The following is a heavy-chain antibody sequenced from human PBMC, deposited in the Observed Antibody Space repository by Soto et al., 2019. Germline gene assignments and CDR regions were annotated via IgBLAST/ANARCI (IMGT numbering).Heavy chain of an antibody. V-gene: IGHV4-39*01. D-gene: IGHD2-21*01. J-gene: IGHJ5*01. CDR3: GRVVEGATRHTDLDS. Sequence: KPSETLSLTCTVSGVSIHNSHSFWGWIRQPPGKGLEFIGTVYYSGGAHYNSSLKGRVTISVDTANNQVSLRMRSLTAADTAVYYCGRVVEGATRHTDLDSWGQGTLVTVSS. CDR2: VYYSGGA. CDR1: GVSIHNSHSF.